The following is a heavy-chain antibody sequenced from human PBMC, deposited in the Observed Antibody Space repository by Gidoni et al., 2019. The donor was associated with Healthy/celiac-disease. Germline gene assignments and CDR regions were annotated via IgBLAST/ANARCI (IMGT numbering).Heavy chain of an antibody. CDR3: AIQSAAAGPVYYYYGMDV. CDR1: AYSFTSFW. V-gene: IGHV5-10-1*03. D-gene: IGHD6-13*01. J-gene: IGHJ6*02. Sequence: EEQLVQSGAEDKKLGESLRISCKGSAYSFTSFWISWVRQMPGKGLEWMGRIDHNDSYTNYSPSFQGHVTISADKSISTAYLQWSSLKASDTAMYYFAIQSAAAGPVYYYYGMDVWGQGTTVTVSS. CDR2: IDHNDSYT.